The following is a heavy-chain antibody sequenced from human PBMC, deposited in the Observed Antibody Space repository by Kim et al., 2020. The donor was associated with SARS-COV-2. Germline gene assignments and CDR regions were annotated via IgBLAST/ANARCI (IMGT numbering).Heavy chain of an antibody. Sequence: AQKFQGRVTLTADESTSPAYMELSSLRSEDTAVYYCARGTVIAAAGEFDPWGQGTLVTVSS. V-gene: IGHV1-69*01. J-gene: IGHJ5*02. CDR3: ARGTVIAAAGEFDP. D-gene: IGHD6-13*01.